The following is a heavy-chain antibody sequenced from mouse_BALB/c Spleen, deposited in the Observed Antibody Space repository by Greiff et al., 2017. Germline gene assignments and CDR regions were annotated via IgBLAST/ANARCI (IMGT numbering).Heavy chain of an antibody. Sequence: VQLQQSGAELVRPGALVKLSCKASGFNIKDYYMHWVKQRPEQGLEWIGWIDPENGNTIYDPKFQGKASITADTSSNTAYLQLSSLTSEDTAVYYCARSSNYYAMDYWGQGTSVTVSS. CDR3: ARSSNYYAMDY. V-gene: IGHV14-1*02. D-gene: IGHD2-5*01. CDR2: IDPENGNT. J-gene: IGHJ4*01. CDR1: GFNIKDYY.